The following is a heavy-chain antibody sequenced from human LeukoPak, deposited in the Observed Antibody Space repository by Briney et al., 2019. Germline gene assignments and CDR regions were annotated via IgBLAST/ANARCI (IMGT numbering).Heavy chain of an antibody. J-gene: IGHJ4*02. D-gene: IGHD6-25*01. CDR3: ARAASGRFDY. CDR2: INHSGST. CDR1: GGSFSGYY. V-gene: IGHV4-34*01. Sequence: SETLSLTCAVYGGSFSGYYWSWIRQPPGKGLEWIGEINHSGSTNYNPSLKSRVTISVDTSKNQFSLKLSSVTAADTAIYYCARAASGRFDYWGQGTQVTVSS.